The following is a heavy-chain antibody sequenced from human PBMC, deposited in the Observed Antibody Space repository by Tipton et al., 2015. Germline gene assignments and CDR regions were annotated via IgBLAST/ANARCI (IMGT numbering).Heavy chain of an antibody. CDR1: GGSISSSNW. D-gene: IGHD3-9*01. Sequence: TLSLTCAVSGGSISSSNWWSWVRQPPGKKLEWIGRISHSGNTDYNPSLKSRVTMSRDTSKNQFSRKLTSVTAADTAVYYCACQDYDSLTRDYQTVDYWGQGTLVTVSS. V-gene: IGHV4-4*02. CDR2: ISHSGNT. J-gene: IGHJ4*02. CDR3: ACQDYDSLTRDYQTVDY.